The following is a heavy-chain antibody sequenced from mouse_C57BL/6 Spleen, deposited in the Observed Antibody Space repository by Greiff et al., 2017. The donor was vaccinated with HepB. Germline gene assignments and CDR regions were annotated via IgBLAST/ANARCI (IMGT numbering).Heavy chain of an antibody. V-gene: IGHV1-61*01. D-gene: IGHD1-1*01. CDR3: ARGRYYGSSYGFDY. Sequence: QVQLQQPGAELVRPGSSVKLSCKASGYTFTSYWMDWVKQRPGQGLEWIGNIYPSDSETHYNQKFKDKATLTVDKSSSTAYMQLSSLTSEDSAVYYCARGRYYGSSYGFDYWGQGTTLTVSS. CDR2: IYPSDSET. J-gene: IGHJ2*01. CDR1: GYTFTSYW.